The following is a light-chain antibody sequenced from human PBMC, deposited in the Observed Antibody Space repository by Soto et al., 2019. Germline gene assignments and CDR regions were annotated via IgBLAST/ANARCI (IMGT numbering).Light chain of an antibody. CDR1: QSLNSD. CDR2: DAS. Sequence: DIVMTQSPATLYVSPGERVTLSCRASQSLNSDLGWYQQKPGQAPRLLIYDASTRATGIPARFTGSGSGTDFTLTILNVQSEDFAVYFCQQYYSWPPLTFGGGTKVEIK. V-gene: IGKV3-15*01. J-gene: IGKJ4*01. CDR3: QQYYSWPPLT.